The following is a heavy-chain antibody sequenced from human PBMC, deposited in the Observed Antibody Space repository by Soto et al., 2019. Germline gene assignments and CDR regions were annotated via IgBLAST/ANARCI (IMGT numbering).Heavy chain of an antibody. D-gene: IGHD6-19*01. CDR1: GFTFSSYS. CDR3: ARSAVAGPRYFDY. Sequence: EVQLVESGGGLVQPGGSLRLSCAASGFTFSSYSMNWVRQAPGKGLEWVSYICSSSSTIYYADSVKGRFTISRDNAKNSLNLQMNSLRDEDTAVYYCARSAVAGPRYFDYWGQGTLVTVSS. J-gene: IGHJ4*02. CDR2: ICSSSSTI. V-gene: IGHV3-48*02.